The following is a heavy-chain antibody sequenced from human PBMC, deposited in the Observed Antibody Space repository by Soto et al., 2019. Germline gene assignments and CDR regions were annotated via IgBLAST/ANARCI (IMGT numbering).Heavy chain of an antibody. CDR2: IRSKANNYAT. Sequence: EVQLVESGGGLVQPGGSLKLSCAASGFTFSGSAMHWVRQASGKGLEWVGRIRSKANNYATAYAASVKGRFTISRDDSKTTAYMLMNSLKTEDTAVYYCTRHAIQYCGGDCYLLPYFDLWGRGTLVTVSS. D-gene: IGHD2-21*02. V-gene: IGHV3-73*02. CDR1: GFTFSGSA. CDR3: TRHAIQYCGGDCYLLPYFDL. J-gene: IGHJ2*01.